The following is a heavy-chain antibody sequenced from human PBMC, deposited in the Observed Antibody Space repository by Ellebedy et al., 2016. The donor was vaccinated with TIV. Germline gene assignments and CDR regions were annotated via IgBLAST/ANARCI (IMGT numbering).Heavy chain of an antibody. Sequence: SGPTLVKPTQTLTLTCTFSGFSLSTAGVGVGWIRQPPGKALEWLALIYWDDDKRYSTSLKTRLTISKDTSKNQVVLTMTDMDPVDTATYYCARNSRDDFDIWGQGTRVTVSS. CDR1: GFSLSTAGVG. CDR2: IYWDDDK. V-gene: IGHV2-5*02. CDR3: ARNSRDDFDI. J-gene: IGHJ3*02.